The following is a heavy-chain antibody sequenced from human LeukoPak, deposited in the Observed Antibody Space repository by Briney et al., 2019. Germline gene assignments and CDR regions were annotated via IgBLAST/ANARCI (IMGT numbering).Heavy chain of an antibody. V-gene: IGHV4-4*07. Sequence: TSETLSLTCTVSGGSISSYYWSWIRQPAGKGLEWIGRTHSSGSTNYNPSLKSRVTMSVDTSKNQFSLKLSSVTAADTAVYYCARWVDYGAHDGFDAFDIWGQGTMVTVSS. J-gene: IGHJ3*02. D-gene: IGHD4-17*01. CDR3: ARWVDYGAHDGFDAFDI. CDR1: GGSISSYY. CDR2: THSSGST.